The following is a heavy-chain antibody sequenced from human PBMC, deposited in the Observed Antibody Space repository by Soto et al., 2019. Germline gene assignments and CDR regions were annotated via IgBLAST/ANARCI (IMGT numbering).Heavy chain of an antibody. CDR1: GFTFSSYA. Sequence: EVQLLESGGGLVQPGESLRLSCAASGFTFSSYAISWVRQAPGKGLEWVSAISGTGDSTYYADSVKGRFTISRDNSKNTLYLQMNSLRAEDTALYYCAKDPNLPHYYDSGGRWFAPWGQGTLVTVSS. D-gene: IGHD3-16*01. CDR2: ISGTGDST. J-gene: IGHJ5*02. V-gene: IGHV3-23*01. CDR3: AKDPNLPHYYDSGGRWFAP.